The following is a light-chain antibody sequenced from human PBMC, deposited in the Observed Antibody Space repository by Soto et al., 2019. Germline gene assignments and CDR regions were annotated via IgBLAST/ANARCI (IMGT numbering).Light chain of an antibody. CDR1: QGIRSD. Sequence: AIQMTQSPSSLSASVGDRVTITCRASQGIRSDLGWYQQRPGKAPTLLIYAASSLQSGVPSRFSGGGSGTDFTLTISSLQPEDFASYYCLQHYNFPYTFGQGTKLEIK. CDR2: AAS. CDR3: LQHYNFPYT. V-gene: IGKV1-6*01. J-gene: IGKJ2*01.